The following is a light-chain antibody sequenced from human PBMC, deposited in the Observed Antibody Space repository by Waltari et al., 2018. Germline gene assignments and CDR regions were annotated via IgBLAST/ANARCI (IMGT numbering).Light chain of an antibody. V-gene: IGLV2-14*01. CDR2: EVS. CDR1: SSDVGDYNY. CDR3: SSYTSSTTWM. J-gene: IGLJ3*02. Sequence: QSALTQPAYVSGSPGQSLTSPCIGPSSDVGDYNYVPWYQQHPGNAPKLMIFEVSNRPSGVSNRFSGSKSGNTASLTISGLQAEDEADYYCSSYTSSTTWMFGGGTKLTVL.